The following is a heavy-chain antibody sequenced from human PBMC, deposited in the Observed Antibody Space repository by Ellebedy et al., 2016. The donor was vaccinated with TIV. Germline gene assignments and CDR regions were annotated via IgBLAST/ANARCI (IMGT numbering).Heavy chain of an antibody. CDR3: ARHPNVGTTMVTSLSWFDP. V-gene: IGHV4-31*03. CDR1: GASISSGGYY. Sequence: MPSETLSLTCTVSGASISSGGYYWSWIRQHPGTGLEWIGSIYYSGTTYYNPSLKSRVTISVDTSMNQFSLKLSSVTAADTAVYFCARHPNVGTTMVTSLSWFDPWGQGTLVTVSS. J-gene: IGHJ5*02. CDR2: IYYSGTT. D-gene: IGHD5-18*01.